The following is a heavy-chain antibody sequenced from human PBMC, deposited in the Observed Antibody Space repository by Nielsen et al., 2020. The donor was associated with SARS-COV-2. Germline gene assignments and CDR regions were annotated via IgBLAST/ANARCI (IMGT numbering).Heavy chain of an antibody. Sequence: GESLKISCVVSGFTISTYAMSWVRQAPGKGLEWVSAISGSGGSTYYADSVKGRFTISRDNSKNTLYLQMNSLRAEDTAVYYCAKWGGISSGYYWFAFDYWGQGTLVTVSS. V-gene: IGHV3-23*01. CDR1: GFTISTYA. CDR3: AKWGGISSGYYWFAFDY. D-gene: IGHD3-22*01. J-gene: IGHJ4*02. CDR2: ISGSGGST.